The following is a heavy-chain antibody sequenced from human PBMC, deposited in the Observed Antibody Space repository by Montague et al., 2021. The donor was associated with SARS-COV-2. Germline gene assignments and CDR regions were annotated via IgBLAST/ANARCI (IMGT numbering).Heavy chain of an antibody. CDR2: IYWDDDK. Sequence: PALVKPTQTLTLTCTFSGFSLNASGVGVGWIRQPPGKALEWLASIYWDDDKRYSLSLKTRLTITKDTSKSQVVLRMTNVDPVDTATYYCAHSPIERGFWGQGTLVTVSS. D-gene: IGHD5-24*01. J-gene: IGHJ4*02. CDR1: GFSLNASGVG. CDR3: AHSPIERGF. V-gene: IGHV2-5*02.